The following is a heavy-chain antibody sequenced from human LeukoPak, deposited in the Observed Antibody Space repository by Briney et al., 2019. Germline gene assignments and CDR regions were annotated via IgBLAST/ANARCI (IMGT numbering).Heavy chain of an antibody. D-gene: IGHD2-21*02. V-gene: IGHV3-23*01. J-gene: IGHJ4*02. Sequence: GGSLRLSCAASGFTFSSYAMSWVRQAPGKGLEWVSAISGSGGSTYYADSVKGRFTISRDNSKNTLYLQMNSLRAEDTAVYYCAKGSTVVVVTAIHLDYWGQGTLVTVSS. CDR2: ISGSGGST. CDR3: AKGSTVVVVTAIHLDY. CDR1: GFTFSSYA.